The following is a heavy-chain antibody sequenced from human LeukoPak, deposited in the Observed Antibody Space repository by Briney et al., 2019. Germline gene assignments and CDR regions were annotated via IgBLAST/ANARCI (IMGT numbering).Heavy chain of an antibody. Sequence: GASVKVSCKASGGTFSSYAISWVRQAPGQGLEWMGGIIPIFGTANYAQKFQGRVTITADESTSTAYMELSSLRSEDTAVYYCTTVVVTPSGIIDYWGQGTLVTVSS. CDR2: IIPIFGTA. CDR3: TTVVVTPSGIIDY. D-gene: IGHD4-23*01. J-gene: IGHJ4*02. CDR1: GGTFSSYA. V-gene: IGHV1-69*13.